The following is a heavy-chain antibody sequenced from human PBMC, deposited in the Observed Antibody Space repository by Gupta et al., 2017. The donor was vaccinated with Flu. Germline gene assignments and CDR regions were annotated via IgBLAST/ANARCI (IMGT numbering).Heavy chain of an antibody. Sequence: EVQLVESGGGLVEPGGSLRHSCVASGLTFSSFWMSWVRQAPGKGLEWVANSKGDGSQRFYLDSVKGRFTISRDNAKNSLYLEMNSVRVEDTALYYCLRDFQGFWGQGTRVTVSS. J-gene: IGHJ4*02. CDR2: SKGDGSQR. CDR1: GLTFSSFW. CDR3: LRDFQGF. V-gene: IGHV3-7*01.